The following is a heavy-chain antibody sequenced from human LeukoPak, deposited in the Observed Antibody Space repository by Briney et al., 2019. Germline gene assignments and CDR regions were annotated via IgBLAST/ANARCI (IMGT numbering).Heavy chain of an antibody. V-gene: IGHV3-23*01. CDR1: GFTFSSYA. J-gene: IGHJ6*03. CDR3: AKPSTTYYYYYYMDV. D-gene: IGHD2/OR15-2a*01. Sequence: GGSLRLSCAASGFTFSSYAMSWVRQAPGKGLEWVSAISGSGGSTYYADSVEGRFTISRDNSKNTLYLQMNSLRAEDTAVYYCAKPSTTYYYYYYMDVWGKGTTVTVSS. CDR2: ISGSGGST.